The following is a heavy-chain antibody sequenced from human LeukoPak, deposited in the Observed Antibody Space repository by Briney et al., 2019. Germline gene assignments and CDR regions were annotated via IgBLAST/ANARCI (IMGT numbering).Heavy chain of an antibody. J-gene: IGHJ6*02. CDR1: GGTFSSYA. D-gene: IGHD5-18*01. Sequence: SVKVSCKASGGTFSSYAISWVRQAPGQGLEWMGGIIPIFGTANYAQKFQGRVTITADESTSTAYMELSSLRSEDTAVYYCPRDTAMVTYYYGMDVWGQGTTVTVSS. CDR2: IIPIFGTA. CDR3: PRDTAMVTYYYGMDV. V-gene: IGHV1-69*13.